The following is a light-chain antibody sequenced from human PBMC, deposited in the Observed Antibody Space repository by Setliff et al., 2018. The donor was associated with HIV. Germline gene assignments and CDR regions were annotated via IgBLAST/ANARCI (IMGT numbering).Light chain of an antibody. CDR2: EVR. Sequence: QSVLTQPASVSGSPGQSITISCTGTSSDVGGYSYVSWYQQHPGKAPKLIIYEVRNRPSGVSNRFSGSKSGNTASLTISGLQAEGEADYYCSSYAITNTLPFGTGTKVT. CDR3: SSYAITNTLP. V-gene: IGLV2-14*01. J-gene: IGLJ1*01. CDR1: SSDVGGYSY.